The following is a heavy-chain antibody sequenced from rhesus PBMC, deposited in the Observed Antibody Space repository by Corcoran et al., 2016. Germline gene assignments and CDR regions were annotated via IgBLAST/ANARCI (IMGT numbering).Heavy chain of an antibody. CDR2: INNRGST. J-gene: IGHJ5-2*01. Sequence: QVQLQESGPGLVTPSETLSLTCAVSGYSISSGYDWGWIRQPPGKGLEYIGYINNRGSTYYNPTLKSRVTISKDTSKNQFSLKLSSVTAADTAVYYCARRDFWGQGVLVTVSS. CDR1: GYSISSGYD. V-gene: IGHV4-99*01. CDR3: ARRDF.